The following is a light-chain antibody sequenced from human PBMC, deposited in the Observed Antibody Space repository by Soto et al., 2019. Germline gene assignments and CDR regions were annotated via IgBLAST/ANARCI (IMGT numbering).Light chain of an antibody. CDR2: RNN. CDR3: ATWDDSLSNYV. CDR1: SSNIGSNY. Sequence: QSALTQPPSASGTPGQRVTISCSGSSSNIGSNYVYWYQQLTGTAPKLLIYRNNQRPSGVPDRFSGSKSGTSASLAISGLRSEDEADYYCATWDDSLSNYVFGTGTKVTVL. V-gene: IGLV1-47*01. J-gene: IGLJ1*01.